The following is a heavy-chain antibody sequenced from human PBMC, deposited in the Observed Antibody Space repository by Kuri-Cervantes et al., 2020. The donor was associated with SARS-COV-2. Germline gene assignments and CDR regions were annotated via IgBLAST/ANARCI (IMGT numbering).Heavy chain of an antibody. J-gene: IGHJ3*02. CDR1: GNTFTNYY. D-gene: IGHD3-22*01. CDR3: ARGAIVVVPETDAFDI. V-gene: IGHV1-46*01. CDR2: INPSGGST. Sequence: ASVKVSCKASGNTFTNYYVHWVRQAPGQGLEWLGIINPSGGSTSYAQKFQGRVTMTRDTSTSTVYMELSSLRSEDTAVYYCARGAIVVVPETDAFDIWGQGTMVTVSS.